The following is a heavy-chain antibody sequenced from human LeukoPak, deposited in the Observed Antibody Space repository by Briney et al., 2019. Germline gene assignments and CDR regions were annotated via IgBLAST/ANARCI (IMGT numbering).Heavy chain of an antibody. CDR2: IYYSGST. V-gene: IGHV4-59*11. Sequence: SETLSLTCTVSGGSISSHYWSWIRQPPGKGLEWIGYIYYSGSTNYNPSLKSRVTISVDTSKNRFSLKLSSVTAADAAVYYCARGGGDYYFDYWGQGTLVTVSS. J-gene: IGHJ4*02. CDR1: GGSISSHY. CDR3: ARGGGDYYFDY. D-gene: IGHD3-16*01.